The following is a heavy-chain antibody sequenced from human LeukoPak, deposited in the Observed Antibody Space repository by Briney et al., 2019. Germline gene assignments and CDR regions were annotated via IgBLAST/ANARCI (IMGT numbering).Heavy chain of an antibody. CDR3: ATPAYYYDSSGQTGFDY. V-gene: IGHV3-21*01. J-gene: IGHJ4*02. D-gene: IGHD3-22*01. CDR1: GFTFGDYA. CDR2: ISSSGSYI. Sequence: GGSLRLSCTASGFTFGDYAMSWFRQAPGKGLEWVSSISSSGSYIYYADSVKGRFTISRDNAKNSLYLQMNSLRAEDTAVYYCATPAYYYDSSGQTGFDYWGQGTLVTVSS.